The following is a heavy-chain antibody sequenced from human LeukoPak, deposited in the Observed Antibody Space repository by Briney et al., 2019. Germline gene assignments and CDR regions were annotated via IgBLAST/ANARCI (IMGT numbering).Heavy chain of an antibody. Sequence: PGGSLRLSCAASGSTFDDYGVSWVRQAPGKGLEWVSGINWNGGSTGYADSVKGRFTISRDNAKNSLYLQMNSLRAEDTALYYCARDLFHCSGGSCSPYFDYWGQGTLVTVSS. CDR3: ARDLFHCSGGSCSPYFDY. V-gene: IGHV3-20*04. J-gene: IGHJ4*02. CDR1: GSTFDDYG. CDR2: INWNGGST. D-gene: IGHD2-15*01.